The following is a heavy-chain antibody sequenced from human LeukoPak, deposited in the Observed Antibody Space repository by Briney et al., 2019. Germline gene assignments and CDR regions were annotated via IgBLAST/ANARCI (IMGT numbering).Heavy chain of an antibody. D-gene: IGHD3-22*01. CDR2: ISSSGSTI. Sequence: GGSLRLSCAASGFTFSSYEMNWVRQAPGKGLEWVSYISSSGSTIYYADSVKGRFTISRDNAKNSLYLQMNSLRAEDTAVYYCARHSGYPSYYYYYYMDVWGKGTTVTVSS. CDR3: ARHSGYPSYYYYYYMDV. V-gene: IGHV3-48*03. J-gene: IGHJ6*03. CDR1: GFTFSSYE.